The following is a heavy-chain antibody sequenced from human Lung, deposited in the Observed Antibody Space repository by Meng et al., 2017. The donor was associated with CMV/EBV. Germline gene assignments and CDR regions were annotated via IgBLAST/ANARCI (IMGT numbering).Heavy chain of an antibody. CDR1: GGSLNGYY. CDR3: ARAYCSSTSCPEGD. Sequence: GSLRLXXAVYGGSLNGYYWSWIRQPPGKGLEWIAEINYSGTTNYSPSLKSRVTISLHSSKNQFSLNLNSVTAADTAVYYCARAYCSSTSCPEGDWGKGSXVNVSS. V-gene: IGHV4-34*01. D-gene: IGHD2-2*01. J-gene: IGHJ4*02. CDR2: INYSGTT.